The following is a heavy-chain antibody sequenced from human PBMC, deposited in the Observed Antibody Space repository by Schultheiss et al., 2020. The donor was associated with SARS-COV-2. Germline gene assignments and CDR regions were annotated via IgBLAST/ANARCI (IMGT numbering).Heavy chain of an antibody. J-gene: IGHJ6*02. CDR2: IYYSGTT. D-gene: IGHD6-13*01. CDR1: GGSMSSYY. V-gene: IGHV4-59*12. CDR3: ARTPSAAGYDYYYYYYGMDV. Sequence: ETLSLTCTVSGGSMSSYYWSWIRQPPGKGLEWIGYIYYSGTTNYNPSLKSRVTISLDTSKNQFSLKLSSVTAADTAVYYCARTPSAAGYDYYYYYYGMDVWGQGTTVTVSS.